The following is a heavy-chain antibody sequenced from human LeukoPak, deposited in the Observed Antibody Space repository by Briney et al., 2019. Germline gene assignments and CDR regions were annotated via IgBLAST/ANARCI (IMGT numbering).Heavy chain of an antibody. Sequence: PSETLSLTCAVYGGSFSGYYWSWIRQPPGKGLEWLGEMNDSGSTNYNPSLKSRVTISVDTSKNQFYLKLSSVTAADTGVYYCARVDGDYFGWFDPWGQGTLVTVSS. CDR2: MNDSGST. V-gene: IGHV4-34*01. D-gene: IGHD4-17*01. CDR3: ARVDGDYFGWFDP. CDR1: GGSFSGYY. J-gene: IGHJ5*02.